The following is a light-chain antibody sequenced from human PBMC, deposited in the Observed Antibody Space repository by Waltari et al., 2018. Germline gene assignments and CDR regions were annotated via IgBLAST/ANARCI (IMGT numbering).Light chain of an antibody. Sequence: QSALTQPASVSGSPGQSSTISCPGTSIDIWSSYLVSSYQQYPGKAPKLMIYDVSKRPSGVSNRFSGSKSGNTASLTISGLQAEAEAHYSCCSYAGRCTFVDVVFGGGTKLTVL. CDR1: SIDIWSSYL. J-gene: IGLJ2*01. V-gene: IGLV2-23*02. CDR2: DVS. CDR3: CSYAGRCTFVDVV.